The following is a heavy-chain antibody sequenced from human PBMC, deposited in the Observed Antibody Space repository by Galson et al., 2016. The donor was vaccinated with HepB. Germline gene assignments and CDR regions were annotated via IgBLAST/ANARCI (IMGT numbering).Heavy chain of an antibody. D-gene: IGHD5-18*01. CDR2: VWYDGSKK. V-gene: IGHV3-33*01. CDR3: ARDEGEYSLFDS. Sequence: SLRLSCAASGFSLNSYVMHWVRQAPGKGLEWAAVVWYDGSKKYYADSVKGRFTISRDISKNTLYLQMNNLRVEDTAVYYCARDEGEYSLFDSWGQGTHVTVSS. CDR1: GFSLNSYV. J-gene: IGHJ4*02.